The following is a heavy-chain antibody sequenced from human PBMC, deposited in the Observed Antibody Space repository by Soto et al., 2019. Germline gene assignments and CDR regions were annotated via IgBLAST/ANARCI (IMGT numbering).Heavy chain of an antibody. D-gene: IGHD3-3*02. CDR2: INAGSGNT. CDR1: GYTFSADT. J-gene: IGHJ3*02. Sequence: ASVKVSCKAAGYTFSADTRHWVRQAPGASLEWMGWINAGSGNTKYSQNFQGRVSITRDTSASTVYMELTGLTSEDTAVYYCARDTETLGPRANDALDIWGQGTMVTVSS. V-gene: IGHV1-3*01. CDR3: ARDTETLGPRANDALDI.